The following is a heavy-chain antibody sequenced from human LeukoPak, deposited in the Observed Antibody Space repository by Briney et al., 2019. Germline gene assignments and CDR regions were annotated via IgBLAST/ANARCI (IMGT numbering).Heavy chain of an antibody. V-gene: IGHV3-23*01. D-gene: IGHD1-14*01. CDR1: GFTFNDYA. CDR2: ISDTGAGT. Sequence: GGSLRLSCAASGFTFNDYAMTWVRQAPGKGLEWVSSISDTGAGTYYADTVKGRFTISRDNSKNTLYLQMGSLRAEDMAVYYCAREEPAGATDYWGQGTLVTVSS. J-gene: IGHJ4*02. CDR3: AREEPAGATDY.